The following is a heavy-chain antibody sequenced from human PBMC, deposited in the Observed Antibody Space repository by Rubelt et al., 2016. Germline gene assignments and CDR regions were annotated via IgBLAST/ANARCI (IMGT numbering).Heavy chain of an antibody. V-gene: IGHV4-59*01. D-gene: IGHD6-19*01. CDR1: GGSIRGSY. Sequence: QVQLQESGPGLVKPSETLSLTCTVSGGSIRGSYWSWLRQPPGQGLEWIGSIYYSGSANYTPSPKSRVTISVDTSNNHFSLKLSSVTAADTAVYYCARDPRSGWYGYYFDYWGQGTLVTVSS. CDR2: IYYSGSA. CDR3: ARDPRSGWYGYYFDY. J-gene: IGHJ4*02.